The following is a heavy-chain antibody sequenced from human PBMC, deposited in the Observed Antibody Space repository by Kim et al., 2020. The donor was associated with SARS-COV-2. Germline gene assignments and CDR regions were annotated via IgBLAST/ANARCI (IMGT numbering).Heavy chain of an antibody. Sequence: TSYAQKFQGRVTMTRDTSTSTVYMELSSLRSEDTAVYYCARGSSGYIHDYWGQGTLVTVSS. J-gene: IGHJ4*02. D-gene: IGHD3-22*01. CDR3: ARGSSGYIHDY. V-gene: IGHV1-46*01. CDR2: T.